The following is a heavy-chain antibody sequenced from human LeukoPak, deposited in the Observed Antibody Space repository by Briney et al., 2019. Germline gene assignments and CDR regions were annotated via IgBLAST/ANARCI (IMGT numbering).Heavy chain of an antibody. CDR1: GYTFTSYG. Sequence: ASVKVSCKASGYTFTSYGISWVRQAPGQGLEWMGWISAYNGNTNYAQKFQGRVTITRDTSASTAYMELSSLRSEDTAVYYCARAMASGWYLPTYYFDYWGQGTLVTVSS. CDR3: ARAMASGWYLPTYYFDY. V-gene: IGHV1-18*01. J-gene: IGHJ4*02. CDR2: ISAYNGNT. D-gene: IGHD6-19*01.